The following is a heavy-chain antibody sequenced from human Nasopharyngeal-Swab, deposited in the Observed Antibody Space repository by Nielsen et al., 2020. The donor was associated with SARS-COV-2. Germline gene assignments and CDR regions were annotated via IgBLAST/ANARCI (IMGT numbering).Heavy chain of an antibody. CDR2: IIPIFGTA. J-gene: IGHJ3*02. V-gene: IGHV1-69*06. CDR1: GGTFSSYA. CDR3: ATVKTYYYDSNGDRGDAFDI. D-gene: IGHD3-22*01. Sequence: SVKVSCKASGGTFSSYAISWVRQAPGQGLEWMGGIIPIFGTANYAQKFQGRVTITADKSTSTAYMELSSLRSEDTAVYYCATVKTYYYDSNGDRGDAFDIWGQGTMVTVSS.